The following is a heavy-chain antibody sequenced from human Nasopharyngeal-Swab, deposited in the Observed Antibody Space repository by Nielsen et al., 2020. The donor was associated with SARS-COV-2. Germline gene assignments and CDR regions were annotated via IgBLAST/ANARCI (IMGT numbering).Heavy chain of an antibody. CDR3: ARTDYGSTFDP. CDR1: GFSFSGSA. J-gene: IGHJ5*02. D-gene: IGHD4-23*01. Sequence: GGSLRLSCVASGFSFSGSAMSWVRQAPGKGLEWVAAINDGGYASFYANSVRGRFTISRDNAKNSLYLQMNSLRAEDTAVYYCARTDYGSTFDPWGQGTLVTVSS. V-gene: IGHV3-23*01. CDR2: INDGGYAS.